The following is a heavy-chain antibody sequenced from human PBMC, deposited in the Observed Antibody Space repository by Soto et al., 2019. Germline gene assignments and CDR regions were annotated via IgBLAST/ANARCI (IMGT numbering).Heavy chain of an antibody. CDR1: GDSISSSSYY. D-gene: IGHD3-3*01. J-gene: IGHJ4*02. CDR3: ARQVFGVVTLYYFDY. V-gene: IGHV4-39*01. Sequence: PSETLSLTCTVSGDSISSSSYYWGWIHQPPGKGLEWIGSVYYSGSTYYNPSLKSRVTISVDTSKNQFSLKLTSVTAADTAVYYCARQVFGVVTLYYFDYWGQGTLVTVSS. CDR2: VYYSGST.